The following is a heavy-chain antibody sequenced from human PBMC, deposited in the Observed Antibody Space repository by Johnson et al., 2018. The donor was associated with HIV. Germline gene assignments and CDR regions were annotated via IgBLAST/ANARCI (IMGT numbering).Heavy chain of an antibody. CDR3: ARETYYDSSGLQIDTLDI. V-gene: IGHV3-64*01. Sequence: VQLVESGGGLVQPGGSLRLSFATSGFTLSNHAVHWVRQAPGKGLEYVSGISNDGVSTYYANSVKGRFTISRDNSKNTLYLKMGSLRTEDMAVYYCARETYYDSSGLQIDTLDIWGQGTLVTVSS. CDR2: ISNDGVST. D-gene: IGHD3-22*01. J-gene: IGHJ3*02. CDR1: GFTLSNHA.